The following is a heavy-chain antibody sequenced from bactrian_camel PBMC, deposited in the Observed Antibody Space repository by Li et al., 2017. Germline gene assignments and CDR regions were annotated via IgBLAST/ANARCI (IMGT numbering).Heavy chain of an antibody. CDR2: VTWSGGVT. J-gene: IGHJ6*01. CDR3: AAKNRAHPCGAASLRPIDFAY. CDR1: GSRYGTYC. Sequence: HVQLVESGGGSVQSGGSLRLSCEVSGSRYGTYCMAWFRQHPGKEREGISSVTWSGGVTFYADSVKGRFTISRDNAKNTLYLQMNNLKPEDTAMYYCAAKNRAHPCGAASLRPIDFAYWGQGTQVTVS. D-gene: IGHD1*01. V-gene: IGHV3S60*01.